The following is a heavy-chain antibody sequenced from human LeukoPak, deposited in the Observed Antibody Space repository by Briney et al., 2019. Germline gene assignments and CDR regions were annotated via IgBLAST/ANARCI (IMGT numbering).Heavy chain of an antibody. V-gene: IGHV1-2*02. CDR3: ARVRRAGSYYAYYYYYMDV. J-gene: IGHJ6*03. D-gene: IGHD1-26*01. CDR2: INPNSGGT. Sequence: ASVKVSCKASGYTFTGYYMHWVRQAPGQGLEWMGWINPNSGGTNYAQKLQGRVTMTTDTSTSTAYMELRSLRSDDTAVYYCARVRRAGSYYAYYYYYMDVWGKGTTVTVSS. CDR1: GYTFTGYY.